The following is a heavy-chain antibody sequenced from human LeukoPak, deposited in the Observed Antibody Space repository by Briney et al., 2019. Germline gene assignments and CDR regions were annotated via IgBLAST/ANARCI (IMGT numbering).Heavy chain of an antibody. CDR2: IIPIFGIA. Sequence: SVKVSCKASGGTFSSYAISWVRQAPGQGLEWMGRIIPIFGIASYAQKFQGRVTITADKSTSTAYMELSSLRSEDTAVYYCASSIGLDYYYYGMDVWGQGTTVTVSS. CDR3: ASSIGLDYYYYGMDV. V-gene: IGHV1-69*04. J-gene: IGHJ6*02. D-gene: IGHD6-6*01. CDR1: GGTFSSYA.